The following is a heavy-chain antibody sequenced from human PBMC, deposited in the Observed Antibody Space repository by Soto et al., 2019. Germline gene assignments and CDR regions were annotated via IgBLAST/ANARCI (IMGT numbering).Heavy chain of an antibody. D-gene: IGHD3-22*01. J-gene: IGHJ4*02. CDR2: INPNSGGT. V-gene: IGHV1-2*02. CDR3: ARVYSYYDSSGYWSY. CDR1: GGTFSSYA. Sequence: QVQLVQSGAEVKKPGSSVKVSCKASGGTFSSYAISWVRQAPGQGLEWMGGINPNSGGTNYAQKFQGRVTMTRDTSISTAYMELSRLRSDDTAVYYCARVYSYYDSSGYWSYWGQGTLVTVSS.